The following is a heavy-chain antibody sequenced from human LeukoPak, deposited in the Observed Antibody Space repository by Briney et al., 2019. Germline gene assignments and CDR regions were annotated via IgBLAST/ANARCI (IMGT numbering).Heavy chain of an antibody. CDR2: IIPIFGTA. CDR1: GGTFSSYA. J-gene: IGHJ4*02. D-gene: IGHD1-26*01. CDR3: ARMKWELRHFDY. V-gene: IGHV1-69*05. Sequence: SVKVSCKASGGTFSSYAISWVRQAPGQGLEWMGGIIPIFGTANYAQKFQGRVTMTRDTSISTAYMELSRLRSDDTAVYYCARMKWELRHFDYWGQGTLVTVSS.